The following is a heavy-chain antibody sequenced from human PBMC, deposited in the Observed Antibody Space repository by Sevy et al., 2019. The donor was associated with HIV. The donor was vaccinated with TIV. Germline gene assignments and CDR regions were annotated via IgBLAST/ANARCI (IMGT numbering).Heavy chain of an antibody. CDR3: ARLRFLEWQNYYYGMDV. Sequence: GGSLRLSCAASGFTFSSYEMNWVRQAPGKGLEWVSYISSSGSTIYYADSVKGRFTISRDNAKNSLYLQMNSLRAEDTAVYYCARLRFLEWQNYYYGMDVWGQWTTVTVSS. V-gene: IGHV3-48*03. CDR2: ISSSGSTI. D-gene: IGHD3-3*01. CDR1: GFTFSSYE. J-gene: IGHJ6*02.